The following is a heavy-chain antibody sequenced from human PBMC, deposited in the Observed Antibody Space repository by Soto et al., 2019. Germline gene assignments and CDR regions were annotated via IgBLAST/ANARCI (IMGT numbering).Heavy chain of an antibody. CDR3: ASFSRSHYYYYMDV. V-gene: IGHV4-59*08. J-gene: IGHJ6*03. CDR1: GGYISSYY. Sequence: PSETLSLTCTVSGGYISSYYWSWIRQPPGKGLEWIGYIYYSGSTNYNPSLKSRVTISVDTSKNQFSLKLSSVTAADTAVYYCASFSRSHYYYYMDVWGKGTTVTVSS. CDR2: IYYSGST.